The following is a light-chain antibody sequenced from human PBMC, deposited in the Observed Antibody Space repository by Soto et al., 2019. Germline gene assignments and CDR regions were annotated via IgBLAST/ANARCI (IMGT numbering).Light chain of an antibody. CDR3: QQLSAT. V-gene: IGKV1-9*01. Sequence: IQLTQSPSSLSASVGDRFTITCRASQGISSYLAWYQQKPGKAPKLLIYAASTLQSGVPSRFSGSGSGTDFTLTISSLQPEDFATYYCQQLSATFGQGTKLEIK. CDR2: AAS. J-gene: IGKJ2*01. CDR1: QGISSY.